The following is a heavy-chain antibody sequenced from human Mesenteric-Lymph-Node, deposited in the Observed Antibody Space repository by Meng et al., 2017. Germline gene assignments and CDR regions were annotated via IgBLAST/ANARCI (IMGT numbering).Heavy chain of an antibody. Sequence: SETLSLTCTVSGGSISSSSYYWGWIRQPPGKGLEWIGSIYYSGSTYYNPSLKSRVTISVDTSKNQFSLKLSSVTAADTAVYYCARDQSSYYGSGSYRAAPSFDYWGQGTRVTVSS. CDR1: GGSISSSSYY. CDR3: ARDQSSYYGSGSYRAAPSFDY. J-gene: IGHJ4*02. D-gene: IGHD3-10*01. V-gene: IGHV4-39*07. CDR2: IYYSGST.